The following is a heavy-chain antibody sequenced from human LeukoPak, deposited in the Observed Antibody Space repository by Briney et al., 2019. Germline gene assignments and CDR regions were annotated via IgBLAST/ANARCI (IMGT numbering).Heavy chain of an antibody. Sequence: SETLSLTRTVTGGSFSSSSSSWGWIRRSRGKGLEWIATISDGETSYYNPSLTGRPTISVDTSKNHCSLTLSSVTAADMAVYYCARFLAKIGFYPWGQGTLVIVSS. CDR3: ARFLAKIGFYP. V-gene: IGHV4-39*02. D-gene: IGHD2/OR15-2a*01. CDR2: ISDGETS. J-gene: IGHJ5*02. CDR1: GGSFSSSSSS.